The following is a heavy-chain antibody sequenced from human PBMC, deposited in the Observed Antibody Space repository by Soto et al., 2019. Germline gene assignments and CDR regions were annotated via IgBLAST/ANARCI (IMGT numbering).Heavy chain of an antibody. V-gene: IGHV1-3*01. Sequence: ASVKVSCKAFGYIFTGYAMHWVRQAPGQRLEWMGWINVGNGNTKYSQKFQGRVTITRDTSASTAYMELSSLRSEDTAVYYCARDLSSAVGGYWGQGTLVTVSS. CDR1: GYIFTGYA. CDR2: INVGNGNT. D-gene: IGHD6-13*01. J-gene: IGHJ4*02. CDR3: ARDLSSAVGGY.